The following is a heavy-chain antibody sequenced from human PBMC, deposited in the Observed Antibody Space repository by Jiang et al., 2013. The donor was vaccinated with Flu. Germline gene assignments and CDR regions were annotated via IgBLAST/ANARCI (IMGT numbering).Heavy chain of an antibody. CDR3: VKAVKSTWITYSSGDFQH. D-gene: IGHD6-19*01. V-gene: IGHV3-64D*06. CDR2: ISSNGGST. Sequence: LLESGGGLVQPGGSLRLSCSASGFTFSSYAMHWVRQAPGKGLEYVSAISSNGGSTYYADSVKGRFTISRDNSKNTLYLQMSSLRAEDTAVYYCVKAVKSTWITYSSGDFQHWGQGTLVTVSS. J-gene: IGHJ1*01. CDR1: GFTFSSYA.